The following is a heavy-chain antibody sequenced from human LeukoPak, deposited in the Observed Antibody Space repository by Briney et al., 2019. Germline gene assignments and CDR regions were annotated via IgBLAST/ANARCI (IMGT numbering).Heavy chain of an antibody. D-gene: IGHD3-10*01. V-gene: IGHV4-34*01. CDR1: GGPFSGYF. Sequence: PSETLSLTCAVSGGPFSGYFWSWIRQSSGKGRNWIGEIHNSGTTNYNPSLNSRVTISEDTSKDQFYLNLSSVTAADTAVYYCARRYYYNLGSFPFDFWGQGTLVTVSS. CDR2: IHNSGTT. J-gene: IGHJ4*02. CDR3: ARRYYYNLGSFPFDF.